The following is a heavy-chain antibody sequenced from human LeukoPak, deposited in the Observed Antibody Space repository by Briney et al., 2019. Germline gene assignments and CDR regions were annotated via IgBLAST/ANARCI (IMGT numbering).Heavy chain of an antibody. V-gene: IGHV4-4*07. J-gene: IGHJ6*03. CDR2: IYHSGST. CDR3: ASGGIVGASPRYYYYMDV. D-gene: IGHD1-26*01. CDR1: GGSISSYY. Sequence: SETLSLTCTVSGGSISSYYWSWIRQPAGKGLEWIGSIYHSGSTYYNPSLKSRVTISVDTSKNQFSLKLSSVTAADTAVYYCASGGIVGASPRYYYYMDVWGKGTTLTVSS.